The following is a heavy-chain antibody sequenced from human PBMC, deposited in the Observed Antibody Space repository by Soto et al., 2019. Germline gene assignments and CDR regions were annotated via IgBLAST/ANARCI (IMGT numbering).Heavy chain of an antibody. V-gene: IGHV5-51*01. CDR3: AGRGFSGDIVVVPAAGFDY. Sequence: GESLKISCKGSGYSFTSYWIGWVRQMPGKGLEWMGIIYPGDSDTRYSPSFQGQVTISADKSISTAYLQWSSLKASDTAMYYCAGRGFSGDIVVVPAAGFDYWGQGTLVTVSS. D-gene: IGHD2-2*01. CDR2: IYPGDSDT. J-gene: IGHJ4*02. CDR1: GYSFTSYW.